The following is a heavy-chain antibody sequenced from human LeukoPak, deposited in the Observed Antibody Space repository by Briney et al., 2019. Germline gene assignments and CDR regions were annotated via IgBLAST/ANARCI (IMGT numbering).Heavy chain of an antibody. Sequence: ASVKVSCKASGGTFSSYAISWVRQAPGQGFEWMGGIIPIFGTANYAQKFQGRVTITADESTSTAYMELSRLRSDDTAVYYCARDRMDCSGGSCRPNWFDPWGQGTLVTVSS. D-gene: IGHD2-15*01. CDR2: IIPIFGTA. V-gene: IGHV1-69*13. CDR3: ARDRMDCSGGSCRPNWFDP. J-gene: IGHJ5*02. CDR1: GGTFSSYA.